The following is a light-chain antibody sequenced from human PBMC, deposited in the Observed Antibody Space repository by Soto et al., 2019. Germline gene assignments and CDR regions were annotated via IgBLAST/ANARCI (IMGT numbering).Light chain of an antibody. CDR2: DAS. CDR3: QKHDGVPL. CDR1: QSVSSNY. V-gene: IGKV1-33*01. Sequence: TQFPGTLSLSPGERATLSCRASQSVSSNYLAWYQQKPGKAPNLLIYDASDLETGVPSRFSGGGSGTFFSFTINSLQPEDIATYYCQKHDGVPLFGPGTKVEIK. J-gene: IGKJ3*01.